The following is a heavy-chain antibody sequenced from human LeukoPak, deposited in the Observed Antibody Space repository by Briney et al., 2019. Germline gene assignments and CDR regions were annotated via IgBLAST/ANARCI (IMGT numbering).Heavy chain of an antibody. CDR1: GFTFSDYY. CDR3: ARDRVASSGWSGGSIDY. D-gene: IGHD6-19*01. V-gene: IGHV3-11*01. CDR2: NSSSGSTI. Sequence: PGGPLRLSCAASGFTFSDYYMSWIRQAPGKGLEWVSYNSSSGSTIYYADSVKGRYTISRDNAKNSLYLHMNSLRAEDTAVYYCARDRVASSGWSGGSIDYWGQGTLVTVSS. J-gene: IGHJ4*02.